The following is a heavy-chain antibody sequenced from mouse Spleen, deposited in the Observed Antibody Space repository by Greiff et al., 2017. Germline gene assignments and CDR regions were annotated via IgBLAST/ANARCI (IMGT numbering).Heavy chain of an antibody. D-gene: IGHD4-1*01. V-gene: IGHV5-6*01. CDR2: ISSGGSYT. CDR3: ARHGTGTGFDY. Sequence: EVKVVESGGDLVKPGGSLKLSCAASGFTFSSYGMSWVRQTPDKRLEWVATISSGGSYTYYPDSVKGRFTISRDNAKNTLYLQMSSLKSEDTAMYYCARHGTGTGFDYWGQGTTLTVSS. J-gene: IGHJ2*01. CDR1: GFTFSSYG.